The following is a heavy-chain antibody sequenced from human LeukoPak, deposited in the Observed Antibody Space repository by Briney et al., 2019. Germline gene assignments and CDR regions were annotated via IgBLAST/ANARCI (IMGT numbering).Heavy chain of an antibody. CDR3: ARDMITFGGVIEDDY. Sequence: PSETLSLTCTVSGDSISTGNSYWGWIRQPPGKGLEWIGSIYYSGNTYYNPSLKSRVTISVDTSKNQFSLKLSSVTAADTAVYYCARDMITFGGVIEDDYWGQGTLVTVSS. CDR2: IYYSGNT. CDR1: GDSISTGNSY. V-gene: IGHV4-39*07. D-gene: IGHD3-16*02. J-gene: IGHJ4*02.